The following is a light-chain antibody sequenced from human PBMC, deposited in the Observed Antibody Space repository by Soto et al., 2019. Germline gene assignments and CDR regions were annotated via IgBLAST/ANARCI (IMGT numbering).Light chain of an antibody. CDR1: SSNIGTHT. J-gene: IGLJ1*01. Sequence: HSVLTQPPSASGTPGQRVTISCSGSSSNIGTHTVNWHQQVPGTAPKLLIYSNSQRPSGVPDRFSGSKSGTSASLAISGLQAEDEADYYCGAWDDGVYVFGTWTKLTVL. V-gene: IGLV1-44*01. CDR3: GAWDDGVYV. CDR2: SNS.